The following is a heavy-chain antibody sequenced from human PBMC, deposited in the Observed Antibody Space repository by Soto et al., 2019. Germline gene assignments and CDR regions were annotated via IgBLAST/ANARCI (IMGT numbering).Heavy chain of an antibody. D-gene: IGHD1-7*01. J-gene: IGHJ5*02. V-gene: IGHV3-23*01. CDR1: GFTFSSYA. CDR3: AKRTTGSCSWFDP. Sequence: GGSLRLSCAASGFTFSSYAISWVRQAPGKGLEWVSASSGSGGSTYYADSVKGRFTISRDNSKNTLYLQMNSLRAEETAVYYCAKRTTGSCSWFDPWGQGTLVTVSS. CDR2: SSGSGGST.